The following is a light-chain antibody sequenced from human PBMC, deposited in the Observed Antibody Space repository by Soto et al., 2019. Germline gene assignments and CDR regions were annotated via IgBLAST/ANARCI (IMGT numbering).Light chain of an antibody. J-gene: IGKJ2*01. CDR3: QQYTNRPPFT. CDR2: GAS. CDR1: QNVGTS. Sequence: EVVLTQSPATLSVSPGEGASLSCRASQNVGTSLAWYQHKPGQAPRLLIYGASTRAAGVPARFSGSASRTEYTLTITSLQSEDSALYYCQQYTNRPPFTFGQGTRLEIK. V-gene: IGKV3-15*01.